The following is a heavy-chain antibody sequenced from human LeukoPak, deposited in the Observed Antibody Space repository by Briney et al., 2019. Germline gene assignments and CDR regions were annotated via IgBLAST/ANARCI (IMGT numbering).Heavy chain of an antibody. D-gene: IGHD3-16*02. J-gene: IGHJ4*02. Sequence: GESLKISCKGSGYSFSNYWIAWVRQMPGKGLEWMGIIYPGDSDTTYSPSFQGQVTISADKSISTAYLQWSSLKASDTAMYYCAITYVWGSYRLFDYWGQGTLVTVSS. CDR1: GYSFSNYW. CDR2: IYPGDSDT. CDR3: AITYVWGSYRLFDY. V-gene: IGHV5-51*01.